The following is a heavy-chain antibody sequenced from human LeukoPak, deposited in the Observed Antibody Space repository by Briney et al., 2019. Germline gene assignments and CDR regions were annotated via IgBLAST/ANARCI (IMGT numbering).Heavy chain of an antibody. Sequence: GESLKISCKGSGYRFTSYWNGWVRQMPGKGLEWMGIIYPGDSDTRYSPSFQGQVTISADKSISTAYLQWSSLKASDTAMYMRTRGRDIVVEPAARVSNWFDPWGQGTLVTVSS. V-gene: IGHV5-51*01. D-gene: IGHD2-2*01. J-gene: IGHJ5*02. CDR2: IYPGDSDT. CDR1: GYRFTSYW. CDR3: TRGRDIVVEPAARVSNWFDP.